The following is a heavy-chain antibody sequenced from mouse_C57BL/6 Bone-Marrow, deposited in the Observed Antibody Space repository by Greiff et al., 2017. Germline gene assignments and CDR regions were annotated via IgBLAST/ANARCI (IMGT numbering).Heavy chain of an antibody. D-gene: IGHD1-1*01. J-gene: IGHJ4*01. CDR3: AKKGGSSRIYAMDY. Sequence: QVQLQQSGPGLVQPSQSLSITCTVSGFSLTSYGVHWVRQSPGKGLEWLGVIWRGGSTDYNAAFMSRLSITKDNSKSQVFFKMNSLQADDTAIYYCAKKGGSSRIYAMDYWGQGTSVTVSS. V-gene: IGHV2-5*01. CDR1: GFSLTSYG. CDR2: IWRGGST.